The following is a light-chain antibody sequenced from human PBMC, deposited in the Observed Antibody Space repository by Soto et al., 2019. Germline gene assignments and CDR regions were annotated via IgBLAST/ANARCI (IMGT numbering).Light chain of an antibody. CDR1: HSVSSN. CDR2: GAS. V-gene: IGKV3-15*01. J-gene: IGKJ4*01. CDR3: QQYNNWPIT. Sequence: EIVMTHSPATLSVSPGERATLSCRASHSVSSNVAWYQQKPGQAPRLLIYGASTRATGIPARFSGSGSGTEFTLTISSLQSEDFAVYYCQQYNNWPITFGGGTKVDNK.